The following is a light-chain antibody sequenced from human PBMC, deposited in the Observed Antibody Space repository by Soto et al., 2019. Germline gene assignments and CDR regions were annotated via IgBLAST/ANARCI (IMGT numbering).Light chain of an antibody. V-gene: IGKV2-30*01. Sequence: DVVMTQSPLFLPVTLGQPASISCRSSEGLVFSDGNTYLSWLQQRPGQSPRRLIYKVSNRGSVVPERVSGSGSGTDFTLKISRVEAEDVGLYYCVQGTHWPRTFGQGTKVEIK. CDR3: VQGTHWPRT. CDR1: EGLVFSDGNTY. J-gene: IGKJ1*01. CDR2: KVS.